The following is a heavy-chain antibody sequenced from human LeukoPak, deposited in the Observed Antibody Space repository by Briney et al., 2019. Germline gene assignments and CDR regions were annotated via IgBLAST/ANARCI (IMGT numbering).Heavy chain of an antibody. J-gene: IGHJ5*02. Sequence: SGTLSLTCTVSRGSVRNYYWSWVRQPPGKGLEWIGYTYDSGNTNYNPSLKSRVTLSVDTSKNQLSLKLRSVTTADTAVYYCAREANVGGPYNWFDTWGQGTLVTVSS. CDR3: AREANVGGPYNWFDT. CDR2: TYDSGNT. CDR1: RGSVRNYY. D-gene: IGHD1-26*01. V-gene: IGHV4-59*02.